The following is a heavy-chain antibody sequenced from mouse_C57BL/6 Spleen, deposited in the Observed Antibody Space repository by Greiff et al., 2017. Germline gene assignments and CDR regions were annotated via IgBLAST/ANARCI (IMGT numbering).Heavy chain of an antibody. D-gene: IGHD2-1*01. V-gene: IGHV1-80*01. Sequence: VQLQQSGAELVKPGASVKISCKASGYAFSSYWMNWVKQRPGQGLEWIGQIYPGDGDTNYNGKFKGKATLTADKSSSTAYMQLSSLTSEDSAVYFCARPHPSYGNTWFAYWGKGTLVTVSA. CDR3: ARPHPSYGNTWFAY. CDR1: GYAFSSYW. J-gene: IGHJ3*01. CDR2: IYPGDGDT.